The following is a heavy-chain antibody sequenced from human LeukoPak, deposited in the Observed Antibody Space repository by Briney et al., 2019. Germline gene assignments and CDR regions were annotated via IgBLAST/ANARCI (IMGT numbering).Heavy chain of an antibody. CDR3: ARVAAGYSVNYFDY. CDR2: ISTGSSTT. Sequence: GGSLRLSCAASEFAFSTYNMNWVRQAPGKGLEWVSYISTGSSTTYYADSVKGRFTISRDNVENSLYLQMNSLRDEDTAVYYCARVAAGYSVNYFDYWGQGTLVTVSS. D-gene: IGHD4-23*01. CDR1: EFAFSTYN. V-gene: IGHV3-48*02. J-gene: IGHJ4*02.